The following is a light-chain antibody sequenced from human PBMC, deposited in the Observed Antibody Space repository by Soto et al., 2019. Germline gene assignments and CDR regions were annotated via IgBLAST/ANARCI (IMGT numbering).Light chain of an antibody. CDR3: QQRRSWQVT. J-gene: IGKJ5*01. V-gene: IGKV3D-11*02. Sequence: ENVLTQSPATLSLSPGEGATLSCRASQSINTYLDWYQQKPGQAPRLLIYDASKRDTGIPARFSGSGSGTNFTLTISSLEPEDFEVYYCQQRRSWQVTFGQGTRWRL. CDR2: DAS. CDR1: QSINTY.